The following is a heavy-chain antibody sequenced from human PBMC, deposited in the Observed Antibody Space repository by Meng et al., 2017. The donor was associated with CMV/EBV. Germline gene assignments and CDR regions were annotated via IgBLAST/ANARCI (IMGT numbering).Heavy chain of an antibody. CDR3: ARGGNWFDP. J-gene: IGHJ5*02. V-gene: IGHV4-34*01. CDR2: INHSGST. Sequence: QGQQQRGGAGLLNPSETRSLTCAVYGVSFSGYYGSWIRQPPGKGLEWIGEINHSGSTNYNPSLKSRVTISVDTSKNQFSLKLSSVTAADTAVYYCARGGNWFDPWGQGTLVTVSS. CDR1: GVSFSGYY.